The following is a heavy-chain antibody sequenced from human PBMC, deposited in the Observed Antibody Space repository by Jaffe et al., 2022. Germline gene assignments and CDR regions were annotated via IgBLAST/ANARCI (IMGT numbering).Heavy chain of an antibody. CDR3: ARTGGYCSSTSCPPSDY. CDR1: GFTFSSYA. Sequence: EVQLLESGGGLVQPGGSLRLSCAASGFTFSSYAMSWVRQAPGKGLEWVSAISGSGGSTYYADSVKGRFTISRDNSKNTLYLQMNSLRAEDTAVYYCARTGGYCSSTSCPPSDYWGQGTLVTVSS. D-gene: IGHD2-2*01. CDR2: ISGSGGST. V-gene: IGHV3-23*01. J-gene: IGHJ4*02.